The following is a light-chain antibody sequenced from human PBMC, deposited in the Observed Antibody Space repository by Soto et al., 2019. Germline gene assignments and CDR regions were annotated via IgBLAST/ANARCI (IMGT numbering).Light chain of an antibody. CDR3: HQTNSFPIT. Sequence: DVQVTQSPSFVSASVGDRVTITCRASQGIGTWLAWYQQKPGAAPNLLISGASNLESGVPARFSGSGLGTHFTFTIVSLQPEDSATYYCHQTNSFPITFGQGTRLEI. CDR1: QGIGTW. J-gene: IGKJ5*01. V-gene: IGKV1D-12*01. CDR2: GAS.